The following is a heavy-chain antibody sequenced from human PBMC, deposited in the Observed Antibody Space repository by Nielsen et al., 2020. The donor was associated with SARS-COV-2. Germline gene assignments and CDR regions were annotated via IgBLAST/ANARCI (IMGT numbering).Heavy chain of an antibody. V-gene: IGHV3-30*03. CDR3: ARDVTY. J-gene: IGHJ4*02. D-gene: IGHD2-21*02. CDR2: ISYDGSNK. Sequence: VRQAPGKGLEWVAVISYDGSNKYYADSVKGRFTISRDNSKNTLYLQMNSLRAEDTAVYYCARDVTYWGQGTLVTVSS.